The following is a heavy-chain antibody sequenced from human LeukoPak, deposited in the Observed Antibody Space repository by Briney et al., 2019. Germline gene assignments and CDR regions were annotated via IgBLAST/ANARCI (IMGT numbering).Heavy chain of an antibody. CDR3: ARDLGYCSSTSCYSAFDI. D-gene: IGHD2-2*02. V-gene: IGHV1-69*13. Sequence: ASVKVSCKASGGTFSSYAISWVRQAPGQGLEWMGGIIPIFGTANYAQKFQGRVTITADESTSTAYMELSSLRSEDTAVYYCARDLGYCSSTSCYSAFDIWGQGTMVTVSS. CDR1: GGTFSSYA. CDR2: IIPIFGTA. J-gene: IGHJ3*02.